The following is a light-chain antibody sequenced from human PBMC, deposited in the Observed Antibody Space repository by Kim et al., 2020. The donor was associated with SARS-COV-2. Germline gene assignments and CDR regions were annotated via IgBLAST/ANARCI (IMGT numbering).Light chain of an antibody. CDR1: SSNIGANFD. Sequence: QSVLTQPPSVSGAPGQWVTLSCTGSSSNIGANFDVHWYQHLPGTAPKLLIYGNTNRPSGVPDRFSGSKSGTSASLAIIGLQAEDEADYYCQSYDNSRNSFVFGTGTKLTVL. CDR3: QSYDNSRNSFV. CDR2: GNT. V-gene: IGLV1-40*01. J-gene: IGLJ1*01.